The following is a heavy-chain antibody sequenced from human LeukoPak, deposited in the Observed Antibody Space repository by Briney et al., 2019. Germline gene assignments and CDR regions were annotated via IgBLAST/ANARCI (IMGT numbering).Heavy chain of an antibody. Sequence: GGSLRLSCAASGSLFSSYWMSWVRQAPGKGLEWVANIKHDGSDKCYVDSVTGRFTISRDNAKNSLSLQMNSLRVEDTAVYYCATICSTSCYGYYMDVWGKGTTVTVSS. J-gene: IGHJ6*03. CDR2: IKHDGSDK. D-gene: IGHD2-2*01. V-gene: IGHV3-7*01. CDR3: ATICSTSCYGYYMDV. CDR1: GSLFSSYW.